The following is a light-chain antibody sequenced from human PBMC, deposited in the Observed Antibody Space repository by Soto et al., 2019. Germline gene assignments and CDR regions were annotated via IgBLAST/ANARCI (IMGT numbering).Light chain of an antibody. Sequence: QSALTQPPSVSGAPGQTVTLCCTGSSSNIEAGHYVHWYQQLPGTAPKLLICGNTKRPSGVPDRFSGSKSGTSAPLAITGLQAEDEADYYCQSYPSSLSAYVFGTGTKVTVL. J-gene: IGLJ1*01. CDR2: GNT. CDR1: SSNIEAGHY. V-gene: IGLV1-40*01. CDR3: QSYPSSLSAYV.